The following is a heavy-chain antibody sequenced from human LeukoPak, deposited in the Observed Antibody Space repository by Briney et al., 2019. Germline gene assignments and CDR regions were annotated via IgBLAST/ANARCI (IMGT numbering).Heavy chain of an antibody. J-gene: IGHJ5*02. CDR2: IWYDGSNK. V-gene: IGHV3-33*01. Sequence: PGGSLRLSCAASGFTFSSCGMHWVRQAPGKGLEWVAVIWYDGSNKYYADSVKGRFTISRDNSKNTLYLQMNSLRAEDTAVYYCARDGFPLGGTTHLPGWFDPWGQGTLVTVSS. D-gene: IGHD1-7*01. CDR1: GFTFSSCG. CDR3: ARDGFPLGGTTHLPGWFDP.